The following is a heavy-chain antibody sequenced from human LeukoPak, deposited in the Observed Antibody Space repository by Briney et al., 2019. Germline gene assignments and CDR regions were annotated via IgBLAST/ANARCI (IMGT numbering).Heavy chain of an antibody. CDR3: ARDPNGNYVGAFDFQP. J-gene: IGHJ1*01. Sequence: GGSLRLACAPSGFTFATYAMTWVRQAPGKGLEWVSSMTSGGRNIYYADSVKGRFTISRDNYKNTLYLQMNSLRAEDTAVYYCARDPNGNYVGAFDFQPWGQGTLVTVSS. CDR2: MTSGGRNI. V-gene: IGHV3-23*01. CDR1: GFTFATYA. D-gene: IGHD4-17*01.